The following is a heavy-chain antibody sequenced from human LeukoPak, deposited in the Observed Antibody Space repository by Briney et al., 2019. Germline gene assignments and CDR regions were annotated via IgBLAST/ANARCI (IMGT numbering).Heavy chain of an antibody. CDR2: ISSSSSYI. CDR3: AKDWGDGYGPDY. CDR1: EFTFSSYS. Sequence: GGSLRLSCAASEFTFSSYSMNWVRQAPGKGLEWVSSISSSSSYIYYADSVKGRFTISRDNAKNSLYLQMNSLRAEDTAVYYCAKDWGDGYGPDYWGQGTLVTVSS. V-gene: IGHV3-21*01. D-gene: IGHD5-24*01. J-gene: IGHJ4*02.